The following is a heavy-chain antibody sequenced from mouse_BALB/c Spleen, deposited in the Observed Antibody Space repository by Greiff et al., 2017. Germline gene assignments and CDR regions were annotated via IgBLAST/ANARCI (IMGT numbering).Heavy chain of an antibody. CDR1: GYTFTSYW. V-gene: IGHV1-7*01. D-gene: IGHD1-1*01. J-gene: IGHJ1*01. Sequence: QVQLQQSGAELAKPGASVKMSCKASGYTFTSYWMHWVKQRPGQGLEWIGYINPSTGYTEYNQKFKDKATLTADKSSSTAYMQLSSLTSEDSAVYYCARYRYGSSSFWYFDVWGAGTTVTVSS. CDR2: INPSTGYT. CDR3: ARYRYGSSSFWYFDV.